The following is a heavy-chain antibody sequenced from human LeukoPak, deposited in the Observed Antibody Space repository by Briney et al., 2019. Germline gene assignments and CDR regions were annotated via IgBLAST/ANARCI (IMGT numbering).Heavy chain of an antibody. V-gene: IGHV4-39*01. J-gene: IGHJ5*02. CDR1: GGSILDSTYY. D-gene: IGHD3-22*01. Sequence: SETLSLTCTVSGGSILDSTYYWAWIRQPPGKGLEWIATIFYTGNTHYNPSLKSRVTMSVDTVKNQFSLNLNSVTAADTAVYYCARQSSGDHYGWFDPWGQGTLVTVSS. CDR3: ARQSSGDHYGWFDP. CDR2: IFYTGNT.